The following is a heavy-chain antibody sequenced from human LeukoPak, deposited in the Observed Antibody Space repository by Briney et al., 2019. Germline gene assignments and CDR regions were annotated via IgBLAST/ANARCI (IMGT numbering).Heavy chain of an antibody. CDR1: GYTFTSYG. CDR3: ARESTTGWFGSTH. V-gene: IGHV1-18*01. CDR2: ISAYNGNT. J-gene: IGHJ4*02. D-gene: IGHD3-10*01. Sequence: GASVTVSCKASGYTFTSYGISWVRQAPGQGIEWMGWISAYNGNTNYAQKLQGRVTMTTDTYTSTAYMELRSMRSDDTAVYYCARESTTGWFGSTHWGQGTLVTVSS.